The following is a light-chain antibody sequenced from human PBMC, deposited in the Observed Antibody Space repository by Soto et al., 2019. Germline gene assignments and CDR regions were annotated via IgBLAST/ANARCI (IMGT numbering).Light chain of an antibody. CDR1: SSNIGAGYD. J-gene: IGLJ2*01. CDR2: GNS. Sequence: QYVLTQPPSVSGAPGQRVTISCTGSSSNIGAGYDVHWYQQLPGTAPKLLIYGNSNRPSGVPDRFSGSKSGTSASLAITGLQAEDEAHYFCQSFDSSLSGVVFGRGTKLTVL. V-gene: IGLV1-40*01. CDR3: QSFDSSLSGVV.